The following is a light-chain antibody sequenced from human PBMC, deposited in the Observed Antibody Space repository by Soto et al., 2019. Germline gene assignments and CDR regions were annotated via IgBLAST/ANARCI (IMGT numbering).Light chain of an antibody. Sequence: QSVLTQLPSVSGAPRQRVTISCTGSSSNIGAGYDVHWYQQLPGTAPKLLIYGNSNRPSGVPDRFSGSKSGTSAFLAITGLQAEDEADYYCQSYDSSLSGSSVFGTGTKLTVL. V-gene: IGLV1-40*01. CDR1: SSNIGAGYD. CDR2: GNS. J-gene: IGLJ1*01. CDR3: QSYDSSLSGSSV.